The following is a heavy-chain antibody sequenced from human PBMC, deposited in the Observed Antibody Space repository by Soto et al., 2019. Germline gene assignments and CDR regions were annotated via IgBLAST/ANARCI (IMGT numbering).Heavy chain of an antibody. CDR3: AKTLYYYDSSGYQ. D-gene: IGHD3-22*01. J-gene: IGHJ4*02. V-gene: IGHV3-66*01. CDR2: IYSGGST. Sequence: GGSLRLSCAASGFTVSSNYVSWVRQAPGKGLEWVSVIYSGGSTYYADSVKGRFTISRDNSKNTVYLQMNSLRAEDTAVYYCAKTLYYYDSSGYQWGQGTLVTVSS. CDR1: GFTVSSNY.